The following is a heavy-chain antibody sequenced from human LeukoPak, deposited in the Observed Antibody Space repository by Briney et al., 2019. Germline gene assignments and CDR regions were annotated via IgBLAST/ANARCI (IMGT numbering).Heavy chain of an antibody. J-gene: IGHJ3*02. Sequence: GGSLRLSCAASGFTVTTNYMTWVRQAPGKGLEWVSIIYSGGYTDYADSVKGRFTISRDNSKNTLYLQMNSLRAEDTAVYYCARDLEDTAMGFDIWGQGTMVTVSS. CDR2: IYSGGYT. CDR3: ARDLEDTAMGFDI. D-gene: IGHD5-18*01. V-gene: IGHV3-66*01. CDR1: GFTVTTNY.